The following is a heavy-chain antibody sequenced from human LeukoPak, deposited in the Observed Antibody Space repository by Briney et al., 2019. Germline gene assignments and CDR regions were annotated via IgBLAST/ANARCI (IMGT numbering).Heavy chain of an antibody. Sequence: PETLSLTCTVSGGSISSSPYYWGWLRQPPGKGLEWIGTIYYSGSTYYNPSLKSRLTMSVDTSKNQFSLKLSSVTAADTAVYYCVRHGGGYNSYFDYWGQGTLVTVSS. V-gene: IGHV4-39*01. CDR2: IYYSGST. CDR1: GGSISSSPYY. J-gene: IGHJ4*02. D-gene: IGHD5-24*01. CDR3: VRHGGGYNSYFDY.